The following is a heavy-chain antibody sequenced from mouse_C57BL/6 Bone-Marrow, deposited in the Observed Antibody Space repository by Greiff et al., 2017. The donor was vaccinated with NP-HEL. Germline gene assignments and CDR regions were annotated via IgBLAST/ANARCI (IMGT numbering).Heavy chain of an antibody. CDR1: GYAFTNYL. J-gene: IGHJ3*01. CDR2: INPGSGGT. D-gene: IGHD4-1*02. V-gene: IGHV1-54*01. Sequence: QVQLQQSGAELVRPGTSVKVSCKASGYAFTNYLIEWVKQRPGQGLEWIGVINPGSGGTNYNEKFKGKATLTADKSSSTAYMQLSSLTSEASAVYFCARLNWAWFAYWGQGTLVTVSA. CDR3: ARLNWAWFAY.